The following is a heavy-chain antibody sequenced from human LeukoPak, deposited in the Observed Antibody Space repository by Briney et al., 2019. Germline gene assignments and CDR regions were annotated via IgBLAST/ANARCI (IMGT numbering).Heavy chain of an antibody. CDR2: IYTSGST. Sequence: SETLSLXCTVSGGSISSGSYYWSWIRQPAGKGLEWIGRIYTSGSTNYNPSLKSRVTISVDTSKNQFSLKLSSVTAADTAVYYCARDEVRGVNYYYYYMDVWGKGTTVTVSS. V-gene: IGHV4-61*02. CDR3: ARDEVRGVNYYYYYMDV. CDR1: GGSISSGSYY. D-gene: IGHD3-10*01. J-gene: IGHJ6*03.